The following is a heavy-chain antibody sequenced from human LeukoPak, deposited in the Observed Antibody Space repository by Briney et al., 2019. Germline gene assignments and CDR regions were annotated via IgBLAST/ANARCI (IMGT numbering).Heavy chain of an antibody. CDR1: GGSVSSSSSSYS. J-gene: IGHJ3*02. D-gene: IGHD6-13*01. CDR3: ARPYNNSLYAFDI. V-gene: IGHV4-39*01. CDR2: IYCTGIT. Sequence: SETLSLTCTVSGGSVSSSSSSYSWGWMRQPPGKGMEWIGSIYCTGITYYNPSLKRRVTISLDTSKNQFSLKLSSVTAADTAVYYGARPYNNSLYAFDIWGQGTMVTVSS.